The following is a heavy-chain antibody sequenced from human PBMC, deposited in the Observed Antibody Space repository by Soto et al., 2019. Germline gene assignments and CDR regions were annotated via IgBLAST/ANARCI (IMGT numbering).Heavy chain of an antibody. CDR3: ARGQGFWSGYPWFDP. CDR1: GGSISSGGYY. CDR2: IYYSGST. Sequence: QVQLQESGPGLVKPSQTLSLTCTVSGGSISSGGYYWSWIRQHPGKALEWIGYIYYSGSTYYNPSLKSRVTLSVDTSKKQFSLKLSSVTAADTAVYYCARGQGFWSGYPWFDPWGQGTLVTVSS. J-gene: IGHJ5*02. D-gene: IGHD3-3*01. V-gene: IGHV4-31*03.